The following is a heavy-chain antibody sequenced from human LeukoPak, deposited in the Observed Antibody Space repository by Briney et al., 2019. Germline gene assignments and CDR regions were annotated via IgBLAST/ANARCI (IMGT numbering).Heavy chain of an antibody. CDR2: IFYSGST. CDR1: GGPITSYY. J-gene: IGHJ4*02. CDR3: ARHGDSGSGYYDY. V-gene: IGHV4-59*08. D-gene: IGHD6-19*01. Sequence: SETLSLTCTVSGGPITSYYWSWIRQPPGKGLAWVGYIFYSGSTNYNPSLKSRVTISVDTSKNQFSLKVRSVTAADTAVYYCARHGDSGSGYYDYWGQGTLVTVSS.